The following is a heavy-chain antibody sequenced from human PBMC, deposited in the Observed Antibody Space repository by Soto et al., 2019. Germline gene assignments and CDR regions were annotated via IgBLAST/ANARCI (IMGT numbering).Heavy chain of an antibody. Sequence: EVQLVESGGGLVQPGGSLRLSCAASGFSFSSNWMHWVRQAPGKGLVWVARINGDGSTTQYADSVQGRFTISRDNTENTLYLRMNSRRADDTAVYYCASIPMVRGPSDYWGQGALVTVSS. V-gene: IGHV3-74*02. J-gene: IGHJ4*02. D-gene: IGHD3-10*01. CDR2: INGDGSTT. CDR3: ASIPMVRGPSDY. CDR1: GFSFSSNW.